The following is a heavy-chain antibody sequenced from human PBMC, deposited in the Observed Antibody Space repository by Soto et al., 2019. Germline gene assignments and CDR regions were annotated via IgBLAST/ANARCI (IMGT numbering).Heavy chain of an antibody. CDR3: ARQSGYCTNGVCYNWFDP. CDR1: GYSFTSYW. D-gene: IGHD2-8*01. V-gene: IGHV5-51*01. CDR2: IYPGDSDT. J-gene: IGHJ5*02. Sequence: PGESLKISCKGSGYSFTSYWIGWVRQMPGKGLEWMGIIYPGDSDTRYSPSFQGQVTISADKSISTAYLQWSSLKASDTAMYYCARQSGYCTNGVCYNWFDPWGQGTLVTVSS.